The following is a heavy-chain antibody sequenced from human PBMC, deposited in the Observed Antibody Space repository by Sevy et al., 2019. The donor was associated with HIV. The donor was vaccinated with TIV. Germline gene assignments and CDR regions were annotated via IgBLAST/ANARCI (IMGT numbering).Heavy chain of an antibody. D-gene: IGHD1-26*01. CDR3: VRAFSATYSAYFDY. J-gene: IGHJ4*02. Sequence: GGSLRLSCAGSGVTTEDYGMNWVRQVPGKGLERVSGIYWNGGSTAYADSVKGRFTISRDNAKRSLYLQMNSLRVDDTALYYCVRAFSATYSAYFDYWRQGALVTVSS. V-gene: IGHV3-20*04. CDR2: IYWNGGST. CDR1: GVTTEDYG.